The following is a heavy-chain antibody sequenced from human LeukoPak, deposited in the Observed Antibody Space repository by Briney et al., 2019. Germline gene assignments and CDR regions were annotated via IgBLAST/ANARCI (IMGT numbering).Heavy chain of an antibody. V-gene: IGHV4-59*08. J-gene: IGHJ5*02. CDR3: ARATNGENDSSGFYPMNWFDP. Sequence: SETLSLTCTVSGGSISSYYWSWIRQPPGKGLEWIGHIYYSGSTNYNPSLKSRVTISVDTSKNQFSLKLSSVTAADTAVYYCARATNGENDSSGFYPMNWFDPWGQGTLVTVSS. CDR2: IYYSGST. CDR1: GGSISSYY. D-gene: IGHD3-22*01.